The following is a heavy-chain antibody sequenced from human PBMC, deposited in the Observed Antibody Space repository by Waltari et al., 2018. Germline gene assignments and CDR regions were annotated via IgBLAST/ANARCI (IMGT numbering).Heavy chain of an antibody. D-gene: IGHD6-13*01. J-gene: IGHJ6*02. Sequence: QVQLQESGPGLVRPSETLSLTCTVSGGSINRYYWSWIRQPAGKGLEWIGRIYSPGRTNYNPSLSSRVTMSVDTSNNQFSLKLNSVTAADTAVYYCARGGSSSWYLSYYYYGMDLWGQGTTVTVSS. V-gene: IGHV4-4*07. CDR3: ARGGSSSWYLSYYYYGMDL. CDR1: GGSINRYY. CDR2: IYSPGRT.